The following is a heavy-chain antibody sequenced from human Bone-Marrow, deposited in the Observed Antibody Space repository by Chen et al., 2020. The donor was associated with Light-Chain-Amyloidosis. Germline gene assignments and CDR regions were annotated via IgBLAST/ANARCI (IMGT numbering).Heavy chain of an antibody. D-gene: IGHD3-9*01. J-gene: IGHJ3*02. CDR2: IRGRGGSR. V-gene: IGHV3-23*04. CDR3: AKDISYDDILPGYPADAFDI. CDR1: GFALRSYA. Sequence: EVQLVESGGGLLQRGGSLSLSCAASGFALRSYARSWVRQAPGKGLEWGATIRGRGGSRYYGDAVKGRISSSRDNCKNELFLQMNSLRAEDTAVYYCAKDISYDDILPGYPADAFDIWGQGTMVTVSS.